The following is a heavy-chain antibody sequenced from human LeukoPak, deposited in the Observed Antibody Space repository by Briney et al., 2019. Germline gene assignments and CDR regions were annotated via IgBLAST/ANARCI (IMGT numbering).Heavy chain of an antibody. CDR3: ASTHCASPSCYSYYYSGLDV. CDR1: GGSISSGDYH. CDR2: IYNTGSA. J-gene: IGHJ6*02. V-gene: IGHV4-30-4*01. D-gene: IGHD2-2*01. Sequence: SETLSLTCTVSGGSISSGDYHWSWIRQPPGKGLEWIGHIYNTGSAYYNPSLMSRVSISIDTSENQFSLKLSSVTAADTAVYYCASTHCASPSCYSYYYSGLDVWGQGTTVIVSS.